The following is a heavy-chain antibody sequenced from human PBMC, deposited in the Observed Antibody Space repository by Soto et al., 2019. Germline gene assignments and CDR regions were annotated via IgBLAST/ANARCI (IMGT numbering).Heavy chain of an antibody. CDR2: ISAHNRNT. CDR1: GYTFTSYG. V-gene: IGHV1-18*01. D-gene: IGHD5-12*01. Sequence: QVQLVQSGAEVKKPGASVKVSCKASGYTFTSYGISWVRQAPGQGLEWMGWISAHNRNTNNAQELQGRVTMTTDTSTSTAYVELRSLRSDDTAVYYCACVAPPGDYWGQGTLVTVSS. J-gene: IGHJ4*02. CDR3: ACVAPPGDY.